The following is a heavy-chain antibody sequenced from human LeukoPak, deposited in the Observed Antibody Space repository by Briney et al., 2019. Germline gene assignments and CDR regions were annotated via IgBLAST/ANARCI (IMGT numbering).Heavy chain of an antibody. CDR3: TIGPWALWFGEGGFFDY. V-gene: IGHV3-15*01. CDR1: GFTFSNAW. Sequence: PGGSLRLSCAASGFTFSNAWMSWVRQAPGKGLEWVGRIKSKTDGGTTDYAAPVKGRFTISRDDSKNTLYLQMNSLKTEDTAVYYCTIGPWALWFGEGGFFDYWGQGTLVTVSS. J-gene: IGHJ4*02. CDR2: IKSKTDGGTT. D-gene: IGHD3-10*01.